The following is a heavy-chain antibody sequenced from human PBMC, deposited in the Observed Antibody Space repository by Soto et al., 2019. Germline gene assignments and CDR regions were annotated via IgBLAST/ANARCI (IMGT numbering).Heavy chain of an antibody. Sequence: EVQLVESGGGLVKPGGSLRLSCAASGFTFSSYSMNWVRQAPGKGLEWVSSISSSSSYIYYADSVKGRFTISRDNAKNSLYLQMNSLRAEDTAVYYCARDAERPSWGDYGDYAGFDAFDIWGHGTMVTVSS. V-gene: IGHV3-21*01. D-gene: IGHD4-17*01. J-gene: IGHJ3*02. CDR1: GFTFSSYS. CDR3: ARDAERPSWGDYGDYAGFDAFDI. CDR2: ISSSSSYI.